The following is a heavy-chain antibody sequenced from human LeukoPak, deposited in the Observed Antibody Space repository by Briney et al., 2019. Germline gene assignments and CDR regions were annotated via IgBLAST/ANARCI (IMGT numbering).Heavy chain of an antibody. D-gene: IGHD3-3*01. CDR2: ISGSGGST. Sequence: GGSLRLSCAASGFTFSSYAMSWVRQAPGKGLEWVSAISGSGGSTYYADSVKGRFTISRDNSKNTLYLQMNSLRAEDTAVYYCAKDANRDDFWSGYYLGYLDYWGQGTLVTVSS. CDR1: GFTFSSYA. CDR3: AKDANRDDFWSGYYLGYLDY. V-gene: IGHV3-23*01. J-gene: IGHJ4*02.